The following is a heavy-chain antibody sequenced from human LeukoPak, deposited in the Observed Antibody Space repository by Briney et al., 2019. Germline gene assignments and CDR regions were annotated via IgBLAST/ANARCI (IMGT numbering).Heavy chain of an antibody. CDR3: VRRNYVSGRIDP. CDR1: GGSISSSSYY. CDR2: IYYSGST. V-gene: IGHV4-39*01. Sequence: PSETLSLTCTVSGGSISSSSYYWGWIRQPPGKGLEWIGSIYYSGSTYYNPSLKSRVTVSVDTSKNQFSLNLTSVTAADTALYYCVRRNYVSGRIDPWGQGTLVTVSS. J-gene: IGHJ5*02. D-gene: IGHD3-16*01.